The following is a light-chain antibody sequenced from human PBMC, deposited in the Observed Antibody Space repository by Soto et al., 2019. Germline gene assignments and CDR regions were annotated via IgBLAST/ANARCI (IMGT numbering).Light chain of an antibody. Sequence: STLSVSLGDRITITCRASEDIDTSLAWFQQRPGKAPKVLIAGASGLMNGVPSTFSGSGSGTAFALTISSVQPDDFATYFCQPYDTFSWTFGQGTKVDIK. J-gene: IGKJ1*01. CDR3: QPYDTFSWT. CDR1: EDIDTS. V-gene: IGKV1-5*01. CDR2: GAS.